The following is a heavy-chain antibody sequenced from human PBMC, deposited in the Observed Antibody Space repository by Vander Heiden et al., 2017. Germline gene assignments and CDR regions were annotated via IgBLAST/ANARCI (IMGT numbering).Heavy chain of an antibody. J-gene: IGHJ3*02. CDR2: ISSGSGGDT. V-gene: IGHV3-23*01. CDR1: GFTFSSYA. D-gene: IGHD3-3*01. Sequence: EVQLLESGGGLVQPGGSLRLSCAASGFTFSSYAMSLVCQAPGKGLEWVSSISSGSGGDTFYADSVKGRYTISRDNPKNTLYLQMNSLRDEDTAVYYCAKHTDFWSGYYTSGAFDIWGQGTMVTVSS. CDR3: AKHTDFWSGYYTSGAFDI.